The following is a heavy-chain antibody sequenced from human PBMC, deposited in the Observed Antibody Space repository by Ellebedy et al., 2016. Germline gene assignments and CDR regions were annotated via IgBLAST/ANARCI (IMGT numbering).Heavy chain of an antibody. CDR3: ARGEARWALSSPDS. CDR1: AYTFTAYF. D-gene: IGHD3-16*02. CDR2: INPKTGGT. Sequence: ASVKLSCXASAYTFTAYFIHWVRQVPGQGLEWMGWINPKTGGTNYAQKFQDRVAMTTDTSMNSAYMGLSRLSSDDTALYYCARGEARWALSSPDSWGQGTLVTVS. V-gene: IGHV1-2*02. J-gene: IGHJ4*01.